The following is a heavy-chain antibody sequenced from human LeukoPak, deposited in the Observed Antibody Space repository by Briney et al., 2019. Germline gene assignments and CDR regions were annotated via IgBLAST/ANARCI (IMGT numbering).Heavy chain of an antibody. CDR3: ARAGRAAAFKFYFDY. D-gene: IGHD2-2*01. Sequence: PGGTLRLSCAASGFTLSSYGMSRVRQAAGKGLEWVSVIYSGGSTYYADSVKGRFTISRDNSKNTLYLQINSLRAEDTAVYYCARAGRAAAFKFYFDYWGQGTLVTVSS. V-gene: IGHV3-53*01. CDR1: GFTLSSYG. CDR2: IYSGGST. J-gene: IGHJ4*02.